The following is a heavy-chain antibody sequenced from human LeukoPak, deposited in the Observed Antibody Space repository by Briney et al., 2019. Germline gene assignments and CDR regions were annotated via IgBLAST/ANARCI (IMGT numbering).Heavy chain of an antibody. D-gene: IGHD6-19*01. CDR2: FRYDGSGN. Sequence: GGSLRLSCAASGFTFSSYGMHWVRQAPGKGLEWVAFFRYDGSGNYYADSVKGRFTISRDNSKNTLYLHMNSLRAEDTAVYYCAKDNCGWAFDYWGQGTLVTVSS. CDR3: AKDNCGWAFDY. CDR1: GFTFSSYG. V-gene: IGHV3-30*02. J-gene: IGHJ4*02.